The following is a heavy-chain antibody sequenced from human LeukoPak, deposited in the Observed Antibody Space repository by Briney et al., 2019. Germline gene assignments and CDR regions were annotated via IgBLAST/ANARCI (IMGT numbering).Heavy chain of an antibody. J-gene: IGHJ4*01. CDR2: IYGGGST. CDR3: ATEALRPYPAFDS. D-gene: IGHD3-16*01. V-gene: IGHV3-66*01. CDR1: GFTVISNY. Sequence: GGCLRLSCAASGFTVISNYMSWVRQAPGKGLEWVSVIYGGGSTYYADSVKGRFTISRDNSKNTLYLQMNSLRAEDTAVYYCATEALRPYPAFDSWGHGTLVTVSS.